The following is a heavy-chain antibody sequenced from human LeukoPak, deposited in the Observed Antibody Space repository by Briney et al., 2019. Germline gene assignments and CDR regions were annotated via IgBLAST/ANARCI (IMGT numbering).Heavy chain of an antibody. CDR3: ARAYDSSGYYWYYFDY. D-gene: IGHD3-22*01. CDR2: IYYSGST. Sequence: PSETLSLTCTVSGGSISSYYWSWIRQSPGKGLEWIGYIYYSGSTNYNPSLKSQVTISVDTSKNQFSLKLSSVTAADTAVYYCARAYDSSGYYWYYFDYWGQGTLVTVSS. V-gene: IGHV4-59*01. CDR1: GGSISSYY. J-gene: IGHJ4*02.